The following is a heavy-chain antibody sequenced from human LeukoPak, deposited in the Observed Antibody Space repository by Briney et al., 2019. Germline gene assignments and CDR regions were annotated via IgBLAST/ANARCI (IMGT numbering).Heavy chain of an antibody. CDR3: ATVGGATVTIPEYYAMDA. V-gene: IGHV1-24*01. CDR2: FDPEDGER. J-gene: IGHJ6*04. D-gene: IGHD4-11*01. Sequence: GASVKVSCKVSGYTLTELSIHWVRQAPGKGLEWMGGFDPEDGERICAQKFQGRVTMTEDTSIDTAYMELSGLRSEDTAVYSLATVGGATVTIPEYYAMDAWGEGTTVTVSS. CDR1: GYTLTELS.